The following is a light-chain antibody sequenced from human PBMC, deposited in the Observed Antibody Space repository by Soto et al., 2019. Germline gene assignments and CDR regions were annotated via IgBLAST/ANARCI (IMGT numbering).Light chain of an antibody. Sequence: EIVVTQSPDTLSVSPGDRATLSCMASQSVTSKIAWFQQKPGQAPRLLMYGASSRGTGIPDRFSGSGSGTDFTLTISSLQSEDFAVYYRQQYNNWPQWPFGQVSKVDIK. V-gene: IGKV3D-15*01. CDR1: QSVTSK. CDR2: GAS. J-gene: IGKJ1*01. CDR3: QQYNNWPQWP.